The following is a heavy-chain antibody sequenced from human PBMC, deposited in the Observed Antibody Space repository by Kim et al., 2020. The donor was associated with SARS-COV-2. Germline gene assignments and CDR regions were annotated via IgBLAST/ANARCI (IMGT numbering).Heavy chain of an antibody. Sequence: LKSRVTISVDTSKNQFSLKLSSVTAADTAVYYCASGSTSCQNRYYYGMDVWGQGTTVTVSS. CDR3: ASGSTSCQNRYYYGMDV. V-gene: IGHV4-39*07. D-gene: IGHD2-2*01. J-gene: IGHJ6*02.